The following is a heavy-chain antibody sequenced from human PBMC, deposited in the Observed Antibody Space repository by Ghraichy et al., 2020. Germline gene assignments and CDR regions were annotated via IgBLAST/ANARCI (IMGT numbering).Heavy chain of an antibody. V-gene: IGHV3-30*18. CDR3: AKEGDSGTKYLFDY. D-gene: IGHD3-10*01. CDR1: GFTFSNHG. J-gene: IGHJ4*02. CDR2: VSSHGGTV. Sequence: GGSLRLSCAGSGFTFSNHGMHWVRQAPGKGLEWVAVVSSHGGTVYYKDSVKGRFTVSRDNSKNTLYLQMNSLRAEDTAVYYCAKEGDSGTKYLFDYWGQGTLVTVSS.